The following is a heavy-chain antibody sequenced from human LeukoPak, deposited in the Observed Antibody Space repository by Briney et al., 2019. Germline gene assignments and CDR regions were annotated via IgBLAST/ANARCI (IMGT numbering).Heavy chain of an antibody. D-gene: IGHD6-19*01. J-gene: IGHJ4*02. CDR3: AKELLAGTVDY. V-gene: IGHV3-30*18. Sequence: GGSLRLSCAASGFTFSSYGMHWVRQAPGKGLEWVAVISYDGSNKCYADSVKGRFTISRDNSKSTLYLQMNSLRAEDTAVYYCAKELLAGTVDYWGQGTLVTVSS. CDR1: GFTFSSYG. CDR2: ISYDGSNK.